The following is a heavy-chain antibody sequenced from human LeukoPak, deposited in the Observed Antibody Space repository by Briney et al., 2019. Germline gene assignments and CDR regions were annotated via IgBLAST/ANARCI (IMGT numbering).Heavy chain of an antibody. V-gene: IGHV4-59*08. CDR3: ARRHYDILTGYYPKGDDAFDI. D-gene: IGHD3-9*01. J-gene: IGHJ3*02. CDR1: GGSMSNYH. CDR2: ICYSGST. Sequence: SETLSLTGTVSGGSMSNYHWSWIRQRPGKGLERIGYICYSGSTNYNPALKSRVTISVDTSKNQFSLKMSSVTAADKAVYYCARRHYDILTGYYPKGDDAFDIWGQGTMVTVSS.